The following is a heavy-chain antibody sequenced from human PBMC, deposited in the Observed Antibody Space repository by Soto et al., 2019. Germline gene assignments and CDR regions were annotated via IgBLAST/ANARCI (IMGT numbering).Heavy chain of an antibody. V-gene: IGHV1-8*01. CDR3: ARTYCSSTSCYEDTAMVRYYYYYYGMDV. J-gene: IGHJ6*02. CDR1: GYTFTSYD. D-gene: IGHD2-2*01. Sequence: GSSVKVSCKASGYTFTSYDINWVRQATGQGLEWMGWMNPNSGNTGYAQEFQGRVTMTRNTSISAAYMELSSLRSEDTAVYYCARTYCSSTSCYEDTAMVRYYYYYYGMDVWVQGTTVTAP. CDR2: MNPNSGNT.